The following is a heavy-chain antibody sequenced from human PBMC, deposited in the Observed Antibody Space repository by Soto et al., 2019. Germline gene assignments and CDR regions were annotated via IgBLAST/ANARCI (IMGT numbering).Heavy chain of an antibody. CDR3: ARGERWIKFEIAYYYYGMDV. V-gene: IGHV3-48*03. D-gene: IGHD2-2*03. J-gene: IGHJ6*02. CDR2: ISDRGTTI. Sequence: GGSLRLSCMASGFTFSSYEMNWVRQAPGKGLEWVSHISDRGTTIYYADSVKGRFTMSRDNAKNSLYLHMNGLRAEDTAVYYCARGERWIKFEIAYYYYGMDVWGLGTTVTVSS. CDR1: GFTFSSYE.